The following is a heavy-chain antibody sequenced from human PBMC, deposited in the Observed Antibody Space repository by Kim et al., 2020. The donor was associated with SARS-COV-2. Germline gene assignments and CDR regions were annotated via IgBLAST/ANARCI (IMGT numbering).Heavy chain of an antibody. Sequence: GGSLRLSCVASGFTFSSYWMSWVRQAPGKGLEWVANINQDGSVEYFVDSLKGRFTISRDNAKNSLYLQINSLRADDTAVYYCARIGYSSSSIDYWGQGTLVTVSS. CDR3: ARIGYSSSSIDY. V-gene: IGHV3-7*01. D-gene: IGHD6-13*01. CDR2: INQDGSVE. J-gene: IGHJ4*02. CDR1: GFTFSSYW.